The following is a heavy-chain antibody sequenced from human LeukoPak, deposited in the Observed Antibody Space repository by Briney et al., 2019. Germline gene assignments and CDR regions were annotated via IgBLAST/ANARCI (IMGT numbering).Heavy chain of an antibody. CDR2: FYYSGST. CDR1: GGSISSYY. J-gene: IGHJ5*02. Sequence: SETLSLTCTVSGGSISSYYWSWIRQSPGKGLEWIGYFYYSGSTYYNPSLKSRVSISVDTSKNQFSLKVTSVTASDTAMYYCVRDHVSPGLSNWFDPWGQGTLVTVSS. D-gene: IGHD3-16*01. CDR3: VRDHVSPGLSNWFDP. V-gene: IGHV4-59*12.